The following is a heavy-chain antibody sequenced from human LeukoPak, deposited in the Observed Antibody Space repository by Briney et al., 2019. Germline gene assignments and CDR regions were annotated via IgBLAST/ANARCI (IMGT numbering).Heavy chain of an antibody. D-gene: IGHD6-13*01. J-gene: IGHJ4*02. Sequence: SETLSLTCTVSGGSISSSSHYWGWIRQPPGKGLEWIGTIYYSGTTYYNSSLKSRVTISVDTSKNQISLKLSSVTAADTAVYYCARQGSPPAAGPLCYFDSWGQGTLVTVSS. CDR3: ARQGSPPAAGPLCYFDS. V-gene: IGHV4-39*01. CDR2: IYYSGTT. CDR1: GGSISSSSHY.